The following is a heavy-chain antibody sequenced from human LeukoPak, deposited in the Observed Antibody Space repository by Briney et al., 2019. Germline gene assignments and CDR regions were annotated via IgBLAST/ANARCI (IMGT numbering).Heavy chain of an antibody. CDR1: GYTFTSYY. D-gene: IGHD3-22*01. Sequence: ASVKVSCKASGYTFTSYYMHWVRQAPGQGLEWMGIINPSGGSTSYAQKFQGRVTMTRDTSTSTVYMELSSLRSEDTAVYYCARATNYYDSSGYYQHYYYYMDVWGKGTTVTISS. J-gene: IGHJ6*03. V-gene: IGHV1-46*01. CDR3: ARATNYYDSSGYYQHYYYYMDV. CDR2: INPSGGST.